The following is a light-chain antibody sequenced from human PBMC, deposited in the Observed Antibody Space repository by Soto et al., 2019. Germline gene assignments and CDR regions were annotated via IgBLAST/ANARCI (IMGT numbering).Light chain of an antibody. J-gene: IGKJ1*01. CDR1: QNINNY. V-gene: IGKV1-33*01. CDR2: DAS. Sequence: DIQMTQSPSSLSASVGDRVTITFQSSQNINNYLHWYQQKPGKAPKLLIYDASNLEKGAPSRFSGSGSGTDFTFDISSLQPEDVATYYCQHHHNLPHFGQGTKVDIK. CDR3: QHHHNLPH.